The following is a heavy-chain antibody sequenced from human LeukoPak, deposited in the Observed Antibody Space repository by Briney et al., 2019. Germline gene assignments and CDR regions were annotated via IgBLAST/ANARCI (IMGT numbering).Heavy chain of an antibody. J-gene: IGHJ6*03. CDR3: AKLGGHPLHNYYVGV. Sequence: GGSLRLSCAASGFTFSSYAMSWVRQAPGKGLGWVSGILDSGYSTYYANSVKGRFTISRDNSNNTLYLQMNSLGAEDTAVYYCAKLGGHPLHNYYVGVWGKGTTVAVSS. CDR1: GFTFSSYA. V-gene: IGHV3-23*01. D-gene: IGHD3-16*01. CDR2: ILDSGYST.